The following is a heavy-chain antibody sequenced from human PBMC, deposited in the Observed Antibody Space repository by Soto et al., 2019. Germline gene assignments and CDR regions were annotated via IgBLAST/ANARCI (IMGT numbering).Heavy chain of an antibody. Sequence: SETLSLICTVSGGSIRSYYWTWIRQPPGKGLEWLGYIFYSGSTFYNPSLKSRVTISIHTSKSQFSLQLTSVTAADTAVYYCARGAADTAMVDSWGQGTLVTV. J-gene: IGHJ4*02. CDR2: IFYSGST. CDR1: GGSIRSYY. D-gene: IGHD5-18*01. CDR3: ARGAADTAMVDS. V-gene: IGHV4-59*01.